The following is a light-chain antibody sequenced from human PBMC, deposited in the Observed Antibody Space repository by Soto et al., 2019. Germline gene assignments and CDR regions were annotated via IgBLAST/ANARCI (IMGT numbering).Light chain of an antibody. Sequence: QSVLTQSPSASASLGASVTLTCTLRSHTTYAIAWHQQQPEKGPRYLMKIYSDGSHNKGDGIPDRFSGSSSGADRYLTISSLQSEDEADYYCQTWDTGIQVFVGGTKLTVL. V-gene: IGLV4-69*02. CDR1: SHTTYA. CDR2: IYSDGSH. CDR3: QTWDTGIQV. J-gene: IGLJ3*02.